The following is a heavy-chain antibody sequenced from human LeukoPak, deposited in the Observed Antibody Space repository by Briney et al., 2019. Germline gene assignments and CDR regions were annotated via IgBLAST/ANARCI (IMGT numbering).Heavy chain of an antibody. Sequence: GGSLRLSCAASGFTFSDYYMSWIRQAPGKGLEWVSYISSSGSTIYYADSVKGRFSISRDNAKNSLYLQMNSLRAEDTAVYYCARYSSGWWGTKYYFDYWGQGTLVTVSS. CDR3: ARYSSGWWGTKYYFDY. V-gene: IGHV3-11*01. J-gene: IGHJ4*02. D-gene: IGHD6-19*01. CDR1: GFTFSDYY. CDR2: ISSSGSTI.